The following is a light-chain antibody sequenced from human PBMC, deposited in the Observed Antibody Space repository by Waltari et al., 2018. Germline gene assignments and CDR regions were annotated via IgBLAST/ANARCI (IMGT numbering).Light chain of an antibody. CDR3: QQYSNWPLYT. Sequence: EIVLTQSPDTLSVAPGEGATLSCTASQYVSRSLAWYQQRPGQAPRVLIYGATTRATGVPARCSGSGAGTEFTLTITSLQSEDVGVYYCQQYSNWPLYTFGQGTKLEI. CDR2: GAT. J-gene: IGKJ2*01. V-gene: IGKV3-15*01. CDR1: QYVSRS.